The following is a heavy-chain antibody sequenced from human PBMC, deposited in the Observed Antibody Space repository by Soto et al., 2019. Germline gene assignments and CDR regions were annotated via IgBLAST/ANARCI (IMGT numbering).Heavy chain of an antibody. CDR2: IYYSGST. D-gene: IGHD3-10*01. CDR1: GGSISSSSFY. V-gene: IGHV4-39*01. CDR3: ARRTPSTSDFDY. Sequence: SETLSLTCTVSGGSISSSSFYWGWIRQPPGKGLEWIGSIYYSGSTYYNPSLKSRVTISVDTSKNQFSLKLSSVTAADTAVYYCARRTPSTSDFDYRGQRTPVTVSS. J-gene: IGHJ4*02.